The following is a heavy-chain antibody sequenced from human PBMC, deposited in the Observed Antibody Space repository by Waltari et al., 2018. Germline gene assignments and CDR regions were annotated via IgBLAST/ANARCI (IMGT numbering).Heavy chain of an antibody. CDR2: ISYDGSNK. CDR1: GFTFSSFG. J-gene: IGHJ4*02. Sequence: QVQLVESGGGVVKPGRSLGLSCESSGFTFSSFGLLRVRQAPGKGLEWVAVISYDGSNKYYADSVKGRFTISRDNSKNTLYLQMNSLRAEDTAVYYCAKLFTALFDYWGQGTLVTVSS. CDR3: AKLFTALFDY. V-gene: IGHV3-30*18. D-gene: IGHD3-16*01.